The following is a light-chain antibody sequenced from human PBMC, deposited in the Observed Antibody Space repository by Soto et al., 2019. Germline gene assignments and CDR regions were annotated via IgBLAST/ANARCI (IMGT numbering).Light chain of an antibody. J-gene: IGLJ3*02. Sequence: QSVLTQTASVSGSPGQSITISFTGTSSDVGGYNFVSWYQQHPGKAPKLIIHEVTNRPSGVSGRFSGSKSGNTAFLTISGLQAEDEAVYYCCSHSSSSTWMFGGGTQLTVL. CDR1: SSDVGGYNF. CDR2: EVT. CDR3: CSHSSSSTWM. V-gene: IGLV2-14*03.